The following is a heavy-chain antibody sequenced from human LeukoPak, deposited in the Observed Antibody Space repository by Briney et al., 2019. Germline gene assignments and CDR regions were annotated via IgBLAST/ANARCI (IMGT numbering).Heavy chain of an antibody. V-gene: IGHV3-23*01. D-gene: IGHD3-9*01. CDR3: ATWADILTGYYPYHFDY. CDR1: GFTFSSYA. J-gene: IGHJ4*02. Sequence: PGGSLRLSCAASGFTFSSYAMSWVRQAPGKGLEWVSAISGSGGSTYYADSVKGRFTISRDNSKNTLYLQMNSLRAEDTAVYYCATWADILTGYYPYHFDYWAQGPLLPVPS. CDR2: ISGSGGST.